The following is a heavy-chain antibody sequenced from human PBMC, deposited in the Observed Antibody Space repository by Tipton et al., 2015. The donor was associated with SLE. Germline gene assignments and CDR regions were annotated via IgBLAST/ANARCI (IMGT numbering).Heavy chain of an antibody. D-gene: IGHD1-14*01. CDR1: GDSMSSYY. J-gene: IGHJ4*02. CDR3: ARVGPERTLDY. V-gene: IGHV4-59*01. Sequence: TLSLTCTVSGDSMSSYYWTWIRQPPGKGLEWIGYIYDSGSTNYNPSLKSRVTMSIDTSKKQFSLKVSSVTAADTAVYYCARVGPERTLDYWGQGTLVTVSS. CDR2: IYDSGST.